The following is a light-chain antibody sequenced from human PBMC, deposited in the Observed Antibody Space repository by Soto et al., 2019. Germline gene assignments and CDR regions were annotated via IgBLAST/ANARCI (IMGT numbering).Light chain of an antibody. Sequence: QSALTQPRSVSGSPGQSVTISCTGTSSDVGGYNYVSWYQQHPGKAPKVMIYDVSERPSGVPDRFSGSKSGNTASLTISGLPAEGEADYYCCSYAGSPRYVFGTGTKVTVL. CDR2: DVS. CDR1: SSDVGGYNY. J-gene: IGLJ1*01. V-gene: IGLV2-11*01. CDR3: CSYAGSPRYV.